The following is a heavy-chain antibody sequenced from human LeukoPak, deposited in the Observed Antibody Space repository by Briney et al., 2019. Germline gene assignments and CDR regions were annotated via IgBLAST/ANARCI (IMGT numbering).Heavy chain of an antibody. CDR3: ARDRNLYSGSFAS. CDR2: INPSTGGT. D-gene: IGHD1-26*01. J-gene: IGHJ4*02. V-gene: IGHV1-2*06. CDR1: GYTFSGDY. Sequence: ASVKVSCKASGYTFSGDYVHWVRQAPGQGLEWMGRINPSTGGTTYAQKFQGRVTMTRDTSASTAYMELNRLTSDDTAVYFCARDRNLYSGSFASWGQGTLVTVSS.